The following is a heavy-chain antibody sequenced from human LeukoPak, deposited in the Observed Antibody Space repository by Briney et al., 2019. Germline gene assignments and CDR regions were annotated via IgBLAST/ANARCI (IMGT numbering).Heavy chain of an antibody. CDR3: ASAVSTIKDGYNPWRTLDY. J-gene: IGHJ4*02. V-gene: IGHV3-23*01. D-gene: IGHD5-24*01. Sequence: GGSLRLSCAASGFTFSNYAMTWVRQTPGKGLEWVSAISASGGSTYYADSVKGWFTISRDNSKNTLFLQMNSLRAEDTALYYCASAVSTIKDGYNPWRTLDYWGQGTLVTVSS. CDR2: ISASGGST. CDR1: GFTFSNYA.